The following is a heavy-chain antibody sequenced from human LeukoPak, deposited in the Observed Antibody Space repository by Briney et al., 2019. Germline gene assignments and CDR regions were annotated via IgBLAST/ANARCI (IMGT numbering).Heavy chain of an antibody. J-gene: IGHJ4*02. CDR2: IYYSGTT. CDR1: GGSISPYF. CDR3: ARDRASAGGFDY. V-gene: IGHV4-59*01. D-gene: IGHD2-15*01. Sequence: SETLSLTCTVSGGSISPYFWSWIRQPPGKGLEWIGYIYYSGTTNYNPSLQSRVTISVATSKNQFSLKLSSVTAADTALYYCARDRASAGGFDYWGQGTLVTVSS.